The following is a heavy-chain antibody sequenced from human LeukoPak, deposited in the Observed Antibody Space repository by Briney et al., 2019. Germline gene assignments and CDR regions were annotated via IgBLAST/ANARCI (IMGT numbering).Heavy chain of an antibody. J-gene: IGHJ5*02. Sequence: SGPTLVNPTQTLTLTCTFSGFSLSTSGVGVGWIRQPPGKALEWLALIYWNDDKRYSPSLKSRLTITKGPSKNQVVLTMTNMDPVDTATYYCAREYDFWSGYHNWFDPWGQGTLVTVSS. CDR3: AREYDFWSGYHNWFDP. CDR1: GFSLSTSGVG. V-gene: IGHV2-5*01. D-gene: IGHD3-3*01. CDR2: IYWNDDK.